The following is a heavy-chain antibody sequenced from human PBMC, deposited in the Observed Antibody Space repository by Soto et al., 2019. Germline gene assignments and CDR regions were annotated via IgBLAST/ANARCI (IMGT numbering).Heavy chain of an antibody. CDR3: TRDLFGKYCGGDCPFDI. CDR1: GFTFGDYA. J-gene: IGHJ3*02. D-gene: IGHD2-21*02. V-gene: IGHV3-49*03. Sequence: GGSLRLSCTASGFTFGDYAMSWFRQAPGKGLEWVGFIRSKAYGGTTEYAASVKGRFTISRDDSKSIAYLQMSSLKTEDTAVYYCTRDLFGKYCGGDCPFDIWGQGTMVTV. CDR2: IRSKAYGGTT.